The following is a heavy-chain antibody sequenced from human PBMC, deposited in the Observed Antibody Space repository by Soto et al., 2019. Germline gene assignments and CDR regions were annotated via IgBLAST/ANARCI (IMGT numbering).Heavy chain of an antibody. D-gene: IGHD2-21*01. CDR3: ARGGVIAPYYYYMDG. CDR2: INPNSGGT. CDR1: GYTFTGYY. V-gene: IGHV1-2*04. Sequence: ASVKVSCKASGYTFTGYYMHWVRQAPGQGLEWMGWINPNSGGTNYAQKFQGWVTMTRDTSISTAYMELSRLRSDDTAVYYCARGGVIAPYYYYMDGWGKGTKVTVSS. J-gene: IGHJ6*03.